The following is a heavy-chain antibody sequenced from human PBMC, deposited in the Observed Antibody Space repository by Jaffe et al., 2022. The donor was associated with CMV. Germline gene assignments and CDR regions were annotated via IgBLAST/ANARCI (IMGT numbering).Heavy chain of an antibody. Sequence: EVQLVESGGGLVQPGGSLSLSCAASGFTFNSYWMTWVRQVPVPGKGLQWVASIKQDGSELYYADSVKGRFTISRDNAKNSLFLQMNSLSPEDTAMYYCARDSGERPYYDFWTDYYTGNSYDVWGQGTMVTVSS. D-gene: IGHD3-3*01. V-gene: IGHV3-7*03. CDR1: GFTFNSYW. CDR2: IKQDGSEL. CDR3: ARDSGERPYYDFWTDYYTGNSYDV. J-gene: IGHJ3*01.